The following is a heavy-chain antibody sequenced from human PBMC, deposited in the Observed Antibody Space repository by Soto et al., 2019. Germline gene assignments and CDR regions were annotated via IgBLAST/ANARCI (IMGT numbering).Heavy chain of an antibody. CDR2: INYSGSI. Sequence: SETLSLTCTVSGGSISSSSSYWGWIRQPPGKGLEWIGSINYSGSIYDNPSLKSRITISVDTSKHQFSLKLSSVTAADTAVYFCAKTGFWSGYRVVDDWGQGTLVTVSS. V-gene: IGHV4-39*01. J-gene: IGHJ4*02. CDR1: GGSISSSSSY. D-gene: IGHD3-3*01. CDR3: AKTGFWSGYRVVDD.